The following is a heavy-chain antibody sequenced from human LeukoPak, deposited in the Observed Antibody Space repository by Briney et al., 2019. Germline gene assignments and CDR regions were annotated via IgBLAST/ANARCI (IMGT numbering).Heavy chain of an antibody. CDR1: GGSISRYN. CDR3: TSHYANAYWLDP. V-gene: IGHV4-59*08. J-gene: IGHJ5*02. CDR2: IYYGGSP. Sequence: NPSETLSLTCTVCGGSISRYNWRWSRQPPGKGVEWIGYIYYGGSPSYNPSFKSRVTISVDTSKNQFSVRLNLQTTCLTAVDYCTSHYANAYWLDPWGQGTLVTVSS. D-gene: IGHD4/OR15-4a*01.